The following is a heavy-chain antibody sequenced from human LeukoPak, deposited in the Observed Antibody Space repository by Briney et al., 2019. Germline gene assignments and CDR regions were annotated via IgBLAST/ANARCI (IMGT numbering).Heavy chain of an antibody. CDR2: ISRSATTI. Sequence: GGSLRLSCAASGFTFSSYERNWVRQAPGKGLEWVSSISRSATTIYYADSVKGRFTISRDNAKNSLYLQMNSLRAEDTALYYCAKGASNDAFDIWGQGTMVTVSS. CDR3: AKGASNDAFDI. V-gene: IGHV3-48*03. CDR1: GFTFSSYE. J-gene: IGHJ3*02.